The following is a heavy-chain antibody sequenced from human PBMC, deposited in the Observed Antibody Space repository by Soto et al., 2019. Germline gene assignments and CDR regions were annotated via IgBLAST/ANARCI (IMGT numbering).Heavy chain of an antibody. D-gene: IGHD3-3*01. CDR2: ISGSGGST. J-gene: IGHJ6*03. Sequence: GGSLRLSCAASGFTFSSYAMSWVRQAPGKGLEWVSAISGSGGSTYYADSVKGRFTISRDNSKNTLYLQMNSLRAEDTAVYYCAKFPDLYYDFWSGSRGVSYYCYCYMDVWGKGTTVTVS. CDR1: GFTFSSYA. CDR3: AKFPDLYYDFWSGSRGVSYYCYCYMDV. V-gene: IGHV3-23*01.